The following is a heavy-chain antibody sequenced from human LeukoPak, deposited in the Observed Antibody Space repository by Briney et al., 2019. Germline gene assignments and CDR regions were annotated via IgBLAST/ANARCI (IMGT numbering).Heavy chain of an antibody. V-gene: IGHV3-48*03. CDR2: ISSSGSTI. Sequence: GGSLRLSCAASGFTFSSYEMNWVRQAPGKGLEWASYISSSGSTIYYADSVKGRFTISRDNAKNSLYLQMNSLRAEDTAVYYCARALRDDVNIVVFFYWGQGTLVTVSS. J-gene: IGHJ4*02. CDR1: GFTFSSYE. CDR3: ARALRDDVNIVVFFY. D-gene: IGHD5-12*01.